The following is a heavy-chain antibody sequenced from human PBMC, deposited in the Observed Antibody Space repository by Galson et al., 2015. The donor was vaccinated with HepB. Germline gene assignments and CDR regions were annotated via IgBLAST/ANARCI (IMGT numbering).Heavy chain of an antibody. CDR1: GFMFSNYE. J-gene: IGHJ2*01. CDR3: ARVHFGLESISGYWYFDL. D-gene: IGHD3-10*01. V-gene: IGHV3-21*01. CDR2: ISRSSSYI. Sequence: SLRLSCAASGFMFSNYEMTWVRQAPGKGLEWVSSISRSSSYIFYADSMKGRFIISRDNAQNSLYLQMNSLRDEDTAVYYCARVHFGLESISGYWYFDLWGRGTLVTVSS.